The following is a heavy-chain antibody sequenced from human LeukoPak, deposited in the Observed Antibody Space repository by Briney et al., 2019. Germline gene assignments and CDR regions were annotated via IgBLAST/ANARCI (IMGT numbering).Heavy chain of an antibody. V-gene: IGHV6-1*01. D-gene: IGHD3-10*01. CDR1: GDSVSSNSAA. CDR3: ARELARYYGSGSYGGLYYFDY. J-gene: IGHJ4*02. Sequence: SQTLSLTCAISGDSVSSNSAAWSWIRQSPSRGLEWLGRTYYRSKWYNDYAVSVKSRITINPDTSKNQFSLQLNSVTPEDTAVYYCARELARYYGSGSYGGLYYFDYWGQGTLVTVSS. CDR2: TYYRSKWYN.